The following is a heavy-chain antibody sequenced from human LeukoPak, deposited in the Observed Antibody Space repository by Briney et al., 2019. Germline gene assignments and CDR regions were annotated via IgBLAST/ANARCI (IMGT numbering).Heavy chain of an antibody. Sequence: GASVKVSCKASGYTFTGYYMHWVRQAPGQGLEWMGWINPNSGGTNYAQKFQSRVTMTRDTSISTAYMELSRLRSDDTAVYYCARDPGPVVTDYFDYWGQGTLVTVSS. J-gene: IGHJ4*02. CDR1: GYTFTGYY. D-gene: IGHD4-23*01. CDR3: ARDPGPVVTDYFDY. V-gene: IGHV1-2*02. CDR2: INPNSGGT.